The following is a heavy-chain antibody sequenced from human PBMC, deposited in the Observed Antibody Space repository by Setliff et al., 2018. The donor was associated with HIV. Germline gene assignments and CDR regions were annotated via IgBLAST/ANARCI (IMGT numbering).Heavy chain of an antibody. J-gene: IGHJ4*01. CDR1: GGSITNSNYY. V-gene: IGHV4-39*01. Sequence: SETLSLTCTVSGGSITNSNYYWGWFRQPPGKGLEWIGAIYYTENTYYNTSLKSRVTMSVDTSKNQFSLKLRSVTAADTAVYFCATLRWLRSKHSDYWGQGILVTVSS. D-gene: IGHD5-12*01. CDR2: IYYTENT. CDR3: ATLRWLRSKHSDY.